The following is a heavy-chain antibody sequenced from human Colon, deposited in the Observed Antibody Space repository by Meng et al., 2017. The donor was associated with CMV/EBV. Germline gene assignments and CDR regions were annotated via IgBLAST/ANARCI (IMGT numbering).Heavy chain of an antibody. CDR2: INHGGST. CDR3: ARGHNPMPGEFDH. V-gene: IGHV4-34*01. J-gene: IGHJ4*02. D-gene: IGHD2-2*01. Sequence: GSLRLSCTVYGGSFSAYFWTWIRQPPGKGLEWIGEINHGGSTNYHPSLKSRVTISVDTSKNQFSLKLTSVTAADTAVYYCARGHNPMPGEFDHWGQGTLVTVSS. CDR1: GGSFSAYF.